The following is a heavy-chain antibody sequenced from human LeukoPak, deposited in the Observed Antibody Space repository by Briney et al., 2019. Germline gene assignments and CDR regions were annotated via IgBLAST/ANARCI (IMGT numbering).Heavy chain of an antibody. J-gene: IGHJ4*02. Sequence: AGGSLRLSCAASGFTFSNAWMSWVRQAPGKGLEWVARIKSKTGGRTTDYAAPVKGRFTISRDDSKNTLYLQMNSLKTEDTAVYYCTTDGGYSYGPFDYWGQRTLVTVSS. CDR2: IKSKTGGRTT. V-gene: IGHV3-15*01. CDR3: TTDGGYSYGPFDY. D-gene: IGHD5-18*01. CDR1: GFTFSNAW.